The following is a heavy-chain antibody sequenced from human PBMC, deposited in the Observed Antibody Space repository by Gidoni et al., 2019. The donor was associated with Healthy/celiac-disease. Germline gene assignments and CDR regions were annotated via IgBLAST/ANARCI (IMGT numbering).Heavy chain of an antibody. CDR2: IYYSGST. V-gene: IGHV4-39*01. J-gene: IGHJ6*03. D-gene: IGHD3-16*01. CDR1: GGSISSSSCY. CDR3: AGHSGGGSYYYYLDV. Sequence: QLQLQESGPGLVKPSETLSLTCTVSGGSISSSSCYWGWIRQPPGKGLEWTGSIYYSGSTYYNPSLKSRVTISVDTSKNQFSLKLSSVTAADTAVYYCAGHSGGGSYYYYLDVWGKGTTVTVSS.